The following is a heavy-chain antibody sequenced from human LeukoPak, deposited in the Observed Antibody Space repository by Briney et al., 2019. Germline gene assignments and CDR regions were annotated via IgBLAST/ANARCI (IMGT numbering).Heavy chain of an antibody. D-gene: IGHD3-10*01. V-gene: IGHV3-66*01. CDR1: GFTVSSNY. Sequence: GGSLRLSWAASGFTVSSNYMSWVSQAAGKVLEWVSVIYSGGSTYYADSVKGRFTISRDNTKNTLYLQMKRLRAGDTAVYYCARDIYGSGRPSSYYLSLGYWGQGTLVTVSS. J-gene: IGHJ4*02. CDR3: ARDIYGSGRPSSYYLSLGY. CDR2: IYSGGST.